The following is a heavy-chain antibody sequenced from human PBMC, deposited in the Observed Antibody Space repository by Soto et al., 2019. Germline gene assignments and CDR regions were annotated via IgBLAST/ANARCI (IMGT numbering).Heavy chain of an antibody. D-gene: IGHD5-18*01. V-gene: IGHV3-30-3*01. Sequence: SLRLSCAASGFTFSNFAVHWVRQAPGKGLQWVAVISYDGSKKYYADSVKGRFTISGDNSKNTVYLQMNSLRAEDTAVYYCASGYTSYYYYYGMDVWGQGTTVTVSS. J-gene: IGHJ6*02. CDR3: ASGYTSYYYYYGMDV. CDR2: ISYDGSKK. CDR1: GFTFSNFA.